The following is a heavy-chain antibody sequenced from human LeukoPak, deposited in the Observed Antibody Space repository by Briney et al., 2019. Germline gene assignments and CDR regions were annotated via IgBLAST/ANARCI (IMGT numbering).Heavy chain of an antibody. Sequence: ASVKVSCKSSGYTFTGYYMHWVRQAPGQGLEWMGWINPNSGGTNYAQKFQGRVTMSRDASISAAYMELSRLTSDDTAVYYCARVRVGEDLDYWGQGTLVTVSS. V-gene: IGHV1-2*02. CDR3: ARVRVGEDLDY. CDR1: GYTFTGYY. D-gene: IGHD3-16*01. CDR2: INPNSGGT. J-gene: IGHJ4*02.